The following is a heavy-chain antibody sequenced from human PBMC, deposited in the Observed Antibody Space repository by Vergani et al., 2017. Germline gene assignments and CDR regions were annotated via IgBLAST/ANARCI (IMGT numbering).Heavy chain of an antibody. Sequence: QLQLQESGPGLVKPSETLSLTCTVSGGSISSSSYYWGWIRQPPGKGLEWIGSIYYSGNTYYNPSLKIRVSISVDTSKNQFSLKLSSVTAADTDVYYCARHRGERLWCGALPEEGGFDPWGQGTLVTVSS. V-gene: IGHV4-39*01. CDR2: IYYSGNT. CDR1: GGSISSSSYY. J-gene: IGHJ5*02. CDR3: ARHRGERLWCGALPEEGGFDP. D-gene: IGHD3-10*01.